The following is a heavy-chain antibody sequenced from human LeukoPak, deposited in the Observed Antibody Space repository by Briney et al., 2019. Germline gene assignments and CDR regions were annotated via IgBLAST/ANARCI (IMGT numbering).Heavy chain of an antibody. V-gene: IGHV3-21*01. D-gene: IGHD2-8*01. CDR2: ISSGSISI. CDR1: GFTFSSYW. J-gene: IGHJ4*02. CDR3: ARVDIVRASDS. Sequence: GGSLRLSCEASGFTFSSYWMNWVRQAPGKGLEWVSSISSGSISIYYVDSATGRFTISRDNAKNSLYLQMNSLRAEDTAVYYCARVDIVRASDSWGQGTLVTVSS.